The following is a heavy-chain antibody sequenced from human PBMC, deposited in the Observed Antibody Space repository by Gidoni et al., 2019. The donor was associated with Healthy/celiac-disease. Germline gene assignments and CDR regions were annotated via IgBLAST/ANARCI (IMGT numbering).Heavy chain of an antibody. Sequence: QVQLQESGPGLVKPSETLSLTCTVSGGSVRSGSYYWSWIRQPPGKGLEVIGYIYDSGSTNYNPSPKSLVSISVDTSKNPFSLKLSSVTAADTAFYYCSSFSLGVFGVVTPFDYWGQGTLVTVSS. V-gene: IGHV4-61*01. D-gene: IGHD3-3*01. CDR3: SSFSLGVFGVVTPFDY. J-gene: IGHJ4*02. CDR1: GGSVRSGSYY. CDR2: IYDSGST.